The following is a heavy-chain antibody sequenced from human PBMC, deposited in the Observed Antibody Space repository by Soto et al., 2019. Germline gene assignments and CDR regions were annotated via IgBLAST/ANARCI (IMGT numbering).Heavy chain of an antibody. V-gene: IGHV1-58*01. D-gene: IGHD5-18*01. J-gene: IGHJ4*02. Sequence: SVKVSCKASGFTFTSSAVQWVRQARGQRLEWIGWIVVGSGNTNYAQKFQERVTITRDMSTSTAYMELSSLRSEDTAVYYCAAKSPNSYGPVDYWGQGTLVTVSS. CDR1: GFTFTSSA. CDR2: IVVGSGNT. CDR3: AAKSPNSYGPVDY.